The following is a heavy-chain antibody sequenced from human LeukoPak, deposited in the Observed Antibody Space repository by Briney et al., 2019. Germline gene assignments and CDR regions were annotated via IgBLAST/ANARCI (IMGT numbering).Heavy chain of an antibody. J-gene: IGHJ4*02. CDR3: ARTSTRDGYRYFDY. D-gene: IGHD5-24*01. Sequence: GGSLRLSCAASGFTFGSYWMSWVRQAPGKGLEWVANIKQDGSEEYYVDSVKGRFTISRDNAKNSLYLQTNSLRAEDTAVYYCARTSTRDGYRYFDYWGQGTLVTVSS. CDR1: GFTFGSYW. CDR2: IKQDGSEE. V-gene: IGHV3-7*04.